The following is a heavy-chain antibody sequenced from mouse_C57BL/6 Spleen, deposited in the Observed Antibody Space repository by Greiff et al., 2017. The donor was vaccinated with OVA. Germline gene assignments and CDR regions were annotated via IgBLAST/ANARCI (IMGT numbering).Heavy chain of an antibody. D-gene: IGHD1-1*01. V-gene: IGHV3-1*01. CDR2: ISYSGST. J-gene: IGHJ2*01. Sequence: DVKLVESGPGMVKPSQSLSLTCTVTGYSITSGYDWHWIRHFPGNKLEWMGYISYSGSTNYNPSLKSRISITHDTSKNHFFLKLNSVTTEDTATYYCARRVLQDYFDYWGQGTTLTVSS. CDR1: GYSITSGYD. CDR3: ARRVLQDYFDY.